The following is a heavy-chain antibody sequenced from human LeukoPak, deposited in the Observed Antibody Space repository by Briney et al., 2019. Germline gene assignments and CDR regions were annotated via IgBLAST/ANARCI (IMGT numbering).Heavy chain of an antibody. CDR1: GFTFSSYA. D-gene: IGHD2/OR15-2a*01. Sequence: PGGSLRLSCAAYGFTFSSYAMSWVRQAPGKGLEWVSAISGSGGSTYYADSVKGRYTISRDNSKNTLYLQMNSLRAEDTAVYYCAKDLLSASGYWGQGTLVTVSS. CDR3: AKDLLSASGY. CDR2: ISGSGGST. V-gene: IGHV3-23*01. J-gene: IGHJ4*02.